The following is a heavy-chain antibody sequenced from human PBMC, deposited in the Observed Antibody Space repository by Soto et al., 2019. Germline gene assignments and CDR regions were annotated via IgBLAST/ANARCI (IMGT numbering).Heavy chain of an antibody. D-gene: IGHD2-2*01. J-gene: IGHJ4*02. CDR3: ARDFTVVPATGFDY. V-gene: IGHV3-48*01. CDR2: ISSSSSTI. CDR1: GFTFSSYS. Sequence: GGSLRLPCAASGFTFSSYSMNWVRQAPGKGLEWVSYISSSSSTIYYADSVKGRFTISRDNAKNSLYLQMNSLRAEDTAVYYCARDFTVVPATGFDYWGQGTLVTVSS.